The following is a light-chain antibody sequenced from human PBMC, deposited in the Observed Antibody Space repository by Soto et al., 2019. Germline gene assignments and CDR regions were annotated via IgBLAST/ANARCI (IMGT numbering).Light chain of an antibody. V-gene: IGKV3D-15*01. CDR2: GAS. CDR3: QQYNNWIT. CDR1: QYIRTI. J-gene: IGKJ5*01. Sequence: EIVLTQSPGTLSLSPGERATLSCRASQYIRTIYLAWYQQKPGQAPRLLIYGASSRAIGVPARFSGSWSGTEFTLTISSLQSEDFAVYYCQQYNNWITFGQGTRLEIK.